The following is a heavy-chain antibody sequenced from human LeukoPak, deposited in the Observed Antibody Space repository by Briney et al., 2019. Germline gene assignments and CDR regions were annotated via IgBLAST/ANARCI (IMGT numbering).Heavy chain of an antibody. V-gene: IGHV3-21*01. CDR1: GFTFSSYS. CDR2: ISSSSSYI. J-gene: IGHJ4*02. Sequence: GGSLRLSCAASGFTFSSYSMNWVRQAPGKGLEWVSSISSSSSYIYYADSVKGRFTISRDNAKNSLYLQMNSLRAEDTAVYYCARDVYCSSTSCAVFDYWGQGTLVTVSS. CDR3: ARDVYCSSTSCAVFDY. D-gene: IGHD2-2*01.